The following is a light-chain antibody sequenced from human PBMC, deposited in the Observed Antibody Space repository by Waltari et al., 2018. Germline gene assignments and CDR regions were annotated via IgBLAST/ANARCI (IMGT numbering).Light chain of an antibody. CDR1: QSVTIY. J-gene: IGKJ1*01. V-gene: IGKV3-11*01. CDR3: QQRSNWPRT. Sequence: EIVLTQSPATLSLSPGERATLSCKASQSVTIYLACYQQRPGQAPRLLIYGQSHRAPGIPARFSGSGSGTDFTLTISSLEPEDFAVYYCQQRSNWPRTFGQGTKVETK. CDR2: GQS.